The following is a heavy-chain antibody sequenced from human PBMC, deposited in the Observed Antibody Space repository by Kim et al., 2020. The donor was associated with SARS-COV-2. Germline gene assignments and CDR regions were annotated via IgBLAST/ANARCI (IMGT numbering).Heavy chain of an antibody. J-gene: IGHJ4*02. CDR3: ARGTYAYVWASYRFVY. CDR2: IYYSGNT. V-gene: IGHV4-59*01. D-gene: IGHD3-16*02. Sequence: SETLSLTCTVSGGSISGYHWSWIRQSPGRGLEWIGYIYYSGNTNYRPSLKSRVTISIDTSKNQFSLKLRSVTAADTAVYYCARGTYAYVWASYRFVYWGQGTLVTVSS. CDR1: GGSISGYH.